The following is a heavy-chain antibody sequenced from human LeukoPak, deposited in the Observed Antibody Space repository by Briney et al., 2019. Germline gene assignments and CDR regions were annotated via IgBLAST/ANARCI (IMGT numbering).Heavy chain of an antibody. Sequence: PGGSLRLSCAASGFTFSSHWMSWVRQAPGKGLEWVANIKTDGIEKYYVDSVKGRFTISRDNAKNSLYLQMNSLRVDDTAVYYCARDWRGSGRSIDYWGQGTLVTVSS. J-gene: IGHJ4*02. CDR2: IKTDGIEK. V-gene: IGHV3-7*01. CDR1: GFTFSSHW. CDR3: ARDWRGSGRSIDY. D-gene: IGHD3-10*01.